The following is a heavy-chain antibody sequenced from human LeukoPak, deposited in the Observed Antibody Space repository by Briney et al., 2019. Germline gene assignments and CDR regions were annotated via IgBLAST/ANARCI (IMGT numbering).Heavy chain of an antibody. V-gene: IGHV4-30-4*01. CDR2: IYYSGST. J-gene: IGHJ4*02. Sequence: SETLSLTCTVSGGSISSGDYYWSWIRQPPGKGLEWIGYIYYSGSTYYTPSLRGRVTISVDTSKNQFSLKLSSVTAADTAVYYCARGYSLDYWGQGTLVTVSS. CDR3: ARGYSLDY. CDR1: GGSISSGDYY. D-gene: IGHD5-18*01.